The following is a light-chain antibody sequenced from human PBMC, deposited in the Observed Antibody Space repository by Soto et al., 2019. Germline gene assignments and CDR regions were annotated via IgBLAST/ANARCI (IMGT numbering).Light chain of an antibody. CDR1: SSNIGSNY. J-gene: IGLJ2*01. Sequence: QSVLTQPPSASGTPGQRVTISCSGSSSNIGSNYVYWYQQFPGSAPKLLIFRNDQRPSGGPDRFSGSKSGTSASLAISGPRSEDEADYYCAAWDDSLSAVVFGGGTKLTVL. CDR2: RND. CDR3: AAWDDSLSAVV. V-gene: IGLV1-47*01.